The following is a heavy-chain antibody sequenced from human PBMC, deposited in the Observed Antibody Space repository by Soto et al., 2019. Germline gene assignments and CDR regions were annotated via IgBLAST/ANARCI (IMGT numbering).Heavy chain of an antibody. Sequence: ASVKVSCKASGYTFTGYYMHWVRQAPGQGLEWMGWINPNSGGTNYAQKFQGWVTMTRDTSISTAYMELSRLRSDDTAVYYCARCIFIIGVVITRILNFWGQGTLVTVSS. V-gene: IGHV1-2*04. D-gene: IGHD3-3*01. CDR3: ARCIFIIGVVITRILNF. J-gene: IGHJ4*02. CDR1: GYTFTGYY. CDR2: INPNSGGT.